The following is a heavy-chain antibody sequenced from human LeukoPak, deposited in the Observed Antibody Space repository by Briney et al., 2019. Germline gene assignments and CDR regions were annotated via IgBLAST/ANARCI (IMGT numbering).Heavy chain of an antibody. CDR1: GSTFSTYG. CDR2: TWYDGSYK. Sequence: PGGSLRLSCAASGSTFSTYGMHWVRQAPGKRLEWVAVTWYDGSYKYYGDSVKGRFTISRDNSKNTLYLQMASLRVEDTAVYYCARQFDGSHPNAFDIWGQGTMVTVSS. J-gene: IGHJ3*02. V-gene: IGHV3-33*01. CDR3: ARQFDGSHPNAFDI. D-gene: IGHD1-26*01.